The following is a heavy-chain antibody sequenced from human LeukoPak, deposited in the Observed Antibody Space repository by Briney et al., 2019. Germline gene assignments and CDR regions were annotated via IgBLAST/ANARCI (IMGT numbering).Heavy chain of an antibody. CDR1: GGTFSSYA. D-gene: IGHD1-26*01. CDR3: ASYRQWELDP. CDR2: IIPIFGTA. V-gene: IGHV1-69*05. Sequence: SVKVSCKASGGTFSSYAINWVRQAPGQGLEWMGRIIPIFGTANYAQKFQGRVTITTDESTSTAYMELSSLRSEDTAVYYCASYRQWELDPWGQGTLVTVSS. J-gene: IGHJ5*02.